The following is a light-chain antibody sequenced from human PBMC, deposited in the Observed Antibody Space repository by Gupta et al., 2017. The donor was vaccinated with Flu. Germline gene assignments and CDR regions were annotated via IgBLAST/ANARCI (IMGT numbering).Light chain of an antibody. Sequence: EIVLTQSPGTLSLSPGERATLSCRASQSVSSSYLAWYQQKPGQAPRLLIYGASSRATGIPDRFSGSGSGTDFTLTISRLEPEDFAVYYCQQDGSSPITFGQGTXLEIK. CDR3: QQDGSSPIT. CDR2: GAS. CDR1: QSVSSSY. J-gene: IGKJ5*01. V-gene: IGKV3-20*01.